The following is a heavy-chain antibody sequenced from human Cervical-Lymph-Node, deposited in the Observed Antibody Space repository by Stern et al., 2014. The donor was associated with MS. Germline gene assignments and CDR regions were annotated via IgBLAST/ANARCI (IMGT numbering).Heavy chain of an antibody. CDR1: GASITSHF. CDR2: IYYRGTT. V-gene: IGHV4-59*11. J-gene: IGHJ5*02. Sequence: VQLEESGPGMLRPSETLSLTCNVSGASITSHFWSWNRPPPGKGLEWIGYIYYRGTTNYNASLKGRVAISIATSKTQFSLRLSSVTPADTAVYYCARATDLWGQGALVTVSS. CDR3: ARATDL.